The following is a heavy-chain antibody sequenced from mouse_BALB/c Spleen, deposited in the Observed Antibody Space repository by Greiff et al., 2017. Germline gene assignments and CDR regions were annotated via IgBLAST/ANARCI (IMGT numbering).Heavy chain of an antibody. Sequence: VQLVESGAGLVKPGASVKLSCKASGYTFTEYIIHWVKQRSGQGLEWIGWFYPGSGSIKYNEKFKDKATLTADKSSSTVYMELSRLTSEDSAVYFCARHEWDGGGYYAMDYWGQGTSVTVSS. CDR1: GYTFTEYI. J-gene: IGHJ4*01. D-gene: IGHD2-3*01. CDR2: FYPGSGSI. V-gene: IGHV1-62-2*01. CDR3: ARHEWDGGGYYAMDY.